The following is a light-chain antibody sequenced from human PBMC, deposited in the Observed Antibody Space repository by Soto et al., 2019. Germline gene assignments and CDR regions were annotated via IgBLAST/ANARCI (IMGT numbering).Light chain of an antibody. V-gene: IGKV3-20*01. CDR1: QRVSLSY. Sequence: MVLAKASDTLSLAPGERVTLSCRASQRVSLSYLVWYQQKPGQAPRLLIYDSSTRASGVPDRFDGGGSGTDFTLTITSLEPEDSAVYYCQQYARSSWTFGQGTKVDIK. CDR2: DSS. CDR3: QQYARSSWT. J-gene: IGKJ1*01.